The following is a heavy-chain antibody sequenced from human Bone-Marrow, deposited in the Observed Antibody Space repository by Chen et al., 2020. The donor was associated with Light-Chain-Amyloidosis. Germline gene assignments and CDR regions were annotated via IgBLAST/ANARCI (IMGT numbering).Heavy chain of an antibody. CDR2: IGSNPNII. CDR3: AKDKGGSMGFGMDV. J-gene: IGHJ6*02. Sequence: DVRLVESGGGLVQPGGSLRLSCAASGFTFSSYSMNWVRQAPGKGLEWISYIGSNPNIIFYADSVKGRFTISRDGVKNSLYLQMNSLRPEDTALYYCAKDKGGSMGFGMDVWGQGTTVIVSS. D-gene: IGHD3-10*01. CDR1: GFTFSSYS. V-gene: IGHV3-48*04.